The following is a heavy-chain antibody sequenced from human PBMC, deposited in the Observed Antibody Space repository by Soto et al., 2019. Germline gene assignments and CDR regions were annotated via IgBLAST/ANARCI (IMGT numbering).Heavy chain of an antibody. CDR3: AKDRLGATPYYFDY. V-gene: IGHV3-23*01. J-gene: IGHJ4*02. Sequence: GGSLRLSCAASGFTFSSYAMSWVRQAPGKGLEWVSAISGSGGTTYYADSVKGRFTISRDNSKNTLYLQMNSLRAEDTALYYCAKDRLGATPYYFDYRGQRTLVTVSS. CDR1: GFTFSSYA. D-gene: IGHD1-26*01. CDR2: ISGSGGTT.